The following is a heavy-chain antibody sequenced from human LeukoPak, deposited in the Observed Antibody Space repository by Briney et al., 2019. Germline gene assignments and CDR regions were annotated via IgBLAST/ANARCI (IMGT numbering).Heavy chain of an antibody. D-gene: IGHD6-19*01. J-gene: IGHJ6*02. CDR1: GLTFSSYA. V-gene: IGHV3-23*01. CDR2: ISGSGGST. Sequence: GGSLRLSCAASGLTFSSYAMSWVRQAPGKGLEWVSAISGSGGSTYYADSVKGRFTISRDNSKNTLYLQMNSLRAEDTAVYYCAKEEGSGWFDDYYYYYGMDVWGQGTTVTVSS. CDR3: AKEEGSGWFDDYYYYYGMDV.